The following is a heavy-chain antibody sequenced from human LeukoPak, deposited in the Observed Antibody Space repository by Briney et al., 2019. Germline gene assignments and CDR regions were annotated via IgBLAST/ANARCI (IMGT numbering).Heavy chain of an antibody. D-gene: IGHD3-22*01. J-gene: IGHJ3*02. CDR1: GFTFSSYA. Sequence: GGSLRLSCAASGFTFSSYAMSWVRQAPGKGLEWVSSITDGSGNAHYADSVKGRFTISRDNSKSTLHLQMNSLRAEDTAVYHCAKGWRYYDRSGYYVFDIWGQGTMVTVSS. V-gene: IGHV3-23*01. CDR3: AKGWRYYDRSGYYVFDI. CDR2: ITDGSGNA.